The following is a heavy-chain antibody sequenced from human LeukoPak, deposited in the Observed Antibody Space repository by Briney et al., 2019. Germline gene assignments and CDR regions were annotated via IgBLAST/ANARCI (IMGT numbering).Heavy chain of an antibody. J-gene: IGHJ4*02. CDR1: AFTFSNYN. D-gene: IGHD2-2*02. Sequence: GGPLLLSCAASAFTFSNYNMNWVRRAPGKGLEWVSSISSSSGYIYYAASVKGRFTISRDKTRNSLYPQLDSLRAEDTGVYYCAREGLYIDYWGQGTLVTVSS. V-gene: IGHV3-21*01. CDR2: ISSSSGYI. CDR3: AREGLYIDY.